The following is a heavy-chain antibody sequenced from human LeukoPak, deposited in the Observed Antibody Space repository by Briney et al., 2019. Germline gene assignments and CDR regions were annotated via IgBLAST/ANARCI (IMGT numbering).Heavy chain of an antibody. Sequence: GASVKVSCKASGYTFTSYYMHWVRQAPGPGLEWMGIINPSGGSTSYAQKFQGRVTMTRDMSTSTVYMELSSLRSEDTAVYYCARDPAAMVKFHYYYMDVWGKGTTVTVSS. J-gene: IGHJ6*03. CDR3: ARDPAAMVKFHYYYMDV. D-gene: IGHD5-18*01. CDR2: INPSGGST. CDR1: GYTFTSYY. V-gene: IGHV1-46*01.